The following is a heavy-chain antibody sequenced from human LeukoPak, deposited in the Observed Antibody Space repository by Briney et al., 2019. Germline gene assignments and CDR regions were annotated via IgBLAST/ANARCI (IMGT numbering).Heavy chain of an antibody. CDR2: YYYSGNT. Sequence: SETLSLTCTVSGDSISSSSYYWGWIRQPPGKGLEWIGSYYYSGNTYYNPSLKSRVTISVDTSKNQFSLKLSSVTAADTAVYYCARDRGYYGMDVWGQGTTVTVSS. CDR3: ARDRGYYGMDV. V-gene: IGHV4-39*07. CDR1: GDSISSSSYY. J-gene: IGHJ6*02.